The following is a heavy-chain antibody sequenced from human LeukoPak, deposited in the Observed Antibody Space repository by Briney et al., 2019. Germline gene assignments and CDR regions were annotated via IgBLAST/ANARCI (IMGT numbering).Heavy chain of an antibody. D-gene: IGHD4-17*01. V-gene: IGHV3-23*01. Sequence: PGGSLRLSCAGSGFTFSSSSISWVRQAPGKGLEWVSAITDAVGSTHYADSVKGRFTISSDNSKNTVYLQMNSLRAEDAALYYCAKLAPLDGDYDYWGQGTLVTVSS. CDR3: AKLAPLDGDYDY. CDR1: GFTFSSSS. J-gene: IGHJ4*02. CDR2: ITDAVGST.